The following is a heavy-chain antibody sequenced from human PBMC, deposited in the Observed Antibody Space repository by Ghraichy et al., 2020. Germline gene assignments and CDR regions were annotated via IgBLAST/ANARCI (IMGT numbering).Heavy chain of an antibody. V-gene: IGHV3-7*01. CDR3: ARDRSGYSYSYFNFDY. CDR1: GFTFSSYW. Sequence: GGSLRLSCAASGFTFSSYWMSWVRQAPGKGLEWVANIKQDGSEKYYVDSVKGRLTISRDNAKNSLYLQMNSLRAEDTAVYYCARDRSGYSYSYFNFDYWGQGTLVTVSS. D-gene: IGHD5-18*01. J-gene: IGHJ4*02. CDR2: IKQDGSEK.